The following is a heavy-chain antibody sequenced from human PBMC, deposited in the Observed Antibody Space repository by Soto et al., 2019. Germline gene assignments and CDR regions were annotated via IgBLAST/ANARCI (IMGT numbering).Heavy chain of an antibody. J-gene: IGHJ4*02. CDR2: INWNGRST. CDR1: GFTFDDYA. CDR3: ARCSSTSCYIMASFDY. V-gene: IGHV3-20*04. Sequence: EVQLVESGGGVVRPGGSLRLSCAASGFTFDDYAMSWVRQAPGKGQEWVAGINWNGRSTTYADSLKGRFTISRDNAKNSLHLQINSLRAEDTALYFCARCSSTSCYIMASFDYWGQGTLVTVSS. D-gene: IGHD2-2*02.